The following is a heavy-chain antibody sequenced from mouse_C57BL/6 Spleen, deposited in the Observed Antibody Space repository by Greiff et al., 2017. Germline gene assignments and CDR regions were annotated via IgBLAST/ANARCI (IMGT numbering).Heavy chain of an antibody. CDR3: AKEGTVVAGNWYFDV. V-gene: IGHV1-59*01. D-gene: IGHD1-1*01. Sequence: VQLQQPGAELVRPGTSVKLSCKASGYTFTSYWMHWVKQRPGQGLEWIGVIDPSDSYTNYNQKFKGKATLTVDTSSSTAYMQLSSLTSEDSAVYYCAKEGTVVAGNWYFDVWGTGTTVTVSS. J-gene: IGHJ1*03. CDR2: IDPSDSYT. CDR1: GYTFTSYW.